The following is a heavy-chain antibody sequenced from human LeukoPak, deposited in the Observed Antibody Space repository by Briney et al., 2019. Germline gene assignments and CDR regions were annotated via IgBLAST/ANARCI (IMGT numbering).Heavy chain of an antibody. Sequence: GGSLRLSCAASGFXVSRNYMTWVRQAPGKGLEWVSVIYSDGSTFYTDSVKGRFTISRDNSKNTLYLQMNSLRVEDTAVYYCATDFRYGSAWGPGTLLTVSS. D-gene: IGHD3-10*01. CDR2: IYSDGST. J-gene: IGHJ4*02. V-gene: IGHV3-66*01. CDR1: GFXVSRNY. CDR3: ATDFRYGSA.